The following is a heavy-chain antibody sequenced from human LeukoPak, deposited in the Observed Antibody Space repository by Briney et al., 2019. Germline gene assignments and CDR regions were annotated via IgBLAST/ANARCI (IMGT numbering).Heavy chain of an antibody. CDR1: GGSISTNSHY. Sequence: SETLSLTCTVSGGSISTNSHYWGWIRQSPGKGLEWIGSTYYSGTTYFNPSLRSRVTVSLDKSKNQFSLRLNSVTAADTAIYYCARNAGYSDLNYWGQGVLVTVSS. CDR3: ARNAGYSDLNY. V-gene: IGHV4-39*07. CDR2: TYYSGTT. D-gene: IGHD3-22*01. J-gene: IGHJ4*02.